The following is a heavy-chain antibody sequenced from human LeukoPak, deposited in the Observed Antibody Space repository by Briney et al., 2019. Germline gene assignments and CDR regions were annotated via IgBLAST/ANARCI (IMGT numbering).Heavy chain of an antibody. CDR1: GYTFTGYY. CDR2: INPNSGGT. D-gene: IGHD3-10*01. CDR3: ARGGRDHGSGSYYNWFDP. Sequence: ASVKVSCKASGYTFTGYYMHWVRQAPGQGLEWMGWINPNSGGTNYAQKFQGRVTMTTDTSISTAYMELSRLRSDDTAVYYCARGGRDHGSGSYYNWFDPWGQGTLVTVSS. V-gene: IGHV1-2*02. J-gene: IGHJ5*02.